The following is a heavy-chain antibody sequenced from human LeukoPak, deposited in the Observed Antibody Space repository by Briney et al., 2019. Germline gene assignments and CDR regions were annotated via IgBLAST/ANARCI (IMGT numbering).Heavy chain of an antibody. CDR3: AAGAY. D-gene: IGHD3-10*01. Sequence: PGGSPRLSCAVSGFTVSNYWMSWGRQAPGKGLEWVANIKKDGSEKYYVDSVKGRFTISRDNAKNSLYLQMNRLRAEDTAVYYCAAGAYWGQGTQVTVSS. CDR1: GFTVSNYW. CDR2: IKKDGSEK. J-gene: IGHJ4*02. V-gene: IGHV3-7*01.